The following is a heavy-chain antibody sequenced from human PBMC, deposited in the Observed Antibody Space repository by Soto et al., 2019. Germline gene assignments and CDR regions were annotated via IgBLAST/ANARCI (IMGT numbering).Heavy chain of an antibody. CDR1: GFTFSNFA. CDR3: ATDLDSTNYFADEGR. Sequence: EVQLLESGGGLVQPGGSLRLSCATSGFTFSNFAMSWVRQAPGKGLEWVALISINDVAHNTESVMGRFTISRNNSKNMVFLQMNMLRVEDTVIYYCATDLDSTNYFADEGRWGQGTPVTVSS. V-gene: IGHV3-23*01. CDR2: ISINDVA. J-gene: IGHJ4*02. D-gene: IGHD2-8*01.